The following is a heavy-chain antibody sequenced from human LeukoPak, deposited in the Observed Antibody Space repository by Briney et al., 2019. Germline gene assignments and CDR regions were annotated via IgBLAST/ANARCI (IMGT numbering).Heavy chain of an antibody. J-gene: IGHJ6*02. D-gene: IGHD2-15*01. CDR1: GGTFSSYA. V-gene: IGHV1-69*13. CDR3: ASPRYCSGGSCYDYYYGMDV. Sequence: ASVKVSCKASGGTFSSYAISWVRQAPGQGLEWMGGIIPIFGTANYAQKFQGRVTITADESTSTAYMELSSLRSEDTAVYYCASPRYCSGGSCYDYYYGMDVWGQGTTVTVSS. CDR2: IIPIFGTA.